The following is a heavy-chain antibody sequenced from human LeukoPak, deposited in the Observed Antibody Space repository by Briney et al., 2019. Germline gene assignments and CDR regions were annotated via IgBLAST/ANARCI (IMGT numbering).Heavy chain of an antibody. CDR1: GDTFSTYS. J-gene: IGHJ4*02. D-gene: IGHD2-15*01. CDR2: IIPIFGTA. Sequence: ASVKVSCKASGDTFSTYSLSWVRQAPAQGLEWMGGIIPIFGTANYAQNFQGRITITADKSTSTAYMELSSLRSEDTAVYYCARDNQGVVAATWDYWGQGTLVTVSS. CDR3: ARDNQGVVAATWDY. V-gene: IGHV1-69*06.